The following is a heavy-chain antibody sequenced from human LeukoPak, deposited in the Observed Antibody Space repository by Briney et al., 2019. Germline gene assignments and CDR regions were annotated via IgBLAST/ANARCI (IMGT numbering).Heavy chain of an antibody. CDR1: GGSISSYY. Sequence: PSETLSLTCTVSGGSISSYYWSWIRQPPGKGLEWIGYIYYSGSTNYNPSLKSRVTISVDTSKNQFSLKLSSVTAADTAVYYCARIRIAAAADAFDFWGQGTMVTVSS. V-gene: IGHV4-59*01. CDR2: IYYSGST. D-gene: IGHD6-13*01. CDR3: ARIRIAAAADAFDF. J-gene: IGHJ3*01.